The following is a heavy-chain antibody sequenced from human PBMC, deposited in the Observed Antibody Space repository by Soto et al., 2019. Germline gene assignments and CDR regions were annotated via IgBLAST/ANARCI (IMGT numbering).Heavy chain of an antibody. CDR1: GFTVSSNY. CDR2: IYSGGST. Sequence: EVQLVESGGGLIQPGGSLRLSCAASGFTVSSNYMSWVRQAPGKGLEWVSVIYSGGSTYYADSVKGRFTISRDNSXNXLXXQMNSLRAEDTAVYYCARVGGYCSGGSCYPDAFDIWGQGTMVTVSS. J-gene: IGHJ3*02. D-gene: IGHD2-15*01. V-gene: IGHV3-53*01. CDR3: ARVGGYCSGGSCYPDAFDI.